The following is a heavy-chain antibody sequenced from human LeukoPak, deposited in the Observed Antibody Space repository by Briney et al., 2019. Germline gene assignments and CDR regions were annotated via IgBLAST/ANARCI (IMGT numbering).Heavy chain of an antibody. CDR1: GGTFSSYA. D-gene: IGHD1-26*01. V-gene: IGHV1-18*01. J-gene: IGHJ6*03. Sequence: ASVKVSCKASGGTFSSYAITWVRQAPGQGPEWMGWISTYNGHTNYAQNLQGRVTMTKDTSTSTAYMELRSLRSDDTAVYYCARDHYSGSYNYYYYYMDVWGKGTTVTISS. CDR2: ISTYNGHT. CDR3: ARDHYSGSYNYYYYYMDV.